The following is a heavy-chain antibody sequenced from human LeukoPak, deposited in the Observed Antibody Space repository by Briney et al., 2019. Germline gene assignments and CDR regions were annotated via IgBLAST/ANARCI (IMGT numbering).Heavy chain of an antibody. CDR1: GITVSNNY. V-gene: IGHV3-66*01. CDR2: ICSGGST. Sequence: GGSLRLSCAASGITVSNNYMSWVRQAPGKGLEWVSLICSGGSTSYADSVRGRFTISRDSSKNTVYLQMDSLRVEDTAVYYCARVYNWGQGTLVTVSS. D-gene: IGHD4-11*01. J-gene: IGHJ4*02. CDR3: ARVYN.